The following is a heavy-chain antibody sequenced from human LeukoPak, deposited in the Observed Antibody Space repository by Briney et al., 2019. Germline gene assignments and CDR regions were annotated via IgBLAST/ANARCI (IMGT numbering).Heavy chain of an antibody. CDR1: NVSISSGSHY. D-gene: IGHD2/OR15-2a*01. J-gene: IGHJ5*02. CDR3: ARGVGSTSSNWFDP. V-gene: IGHV4-61*02. Sequence: SQTLSLTCTVSNVSISSGSHYWNWIRQPAGKGLEWIGRIYAGGRSNYNPSLRSRVTISVDTSKNQFSLKLSSVTAADTAVYYCARGVGSTSSNWFDPWGQGTLVTVSS. CDR2: IYAGGRS.